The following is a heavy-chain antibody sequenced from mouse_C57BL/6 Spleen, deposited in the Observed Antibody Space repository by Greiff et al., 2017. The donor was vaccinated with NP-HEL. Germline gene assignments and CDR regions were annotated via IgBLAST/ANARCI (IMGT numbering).Heavy chain of an antibody. J-gene: IGHJ4*01. CDR3: ASGSKGPHYYAMDY. V-gene: IGHV1-69*01. D-gene: IGHD1-3*01. CDR1: GYTFTSYW. Sequence: QVQLQQPGAELVMPGASVKLSCKASGYTFTSYWMHWVKQRPGQGLEWIGEIDPSDSYTNYNQKFKGKSTLTVDKASSTAYMQLSSLTSEDSAVYYCASGSKGPHYYAMDYWGQGTSVTVSS. CDR2: IDPSDSYT.